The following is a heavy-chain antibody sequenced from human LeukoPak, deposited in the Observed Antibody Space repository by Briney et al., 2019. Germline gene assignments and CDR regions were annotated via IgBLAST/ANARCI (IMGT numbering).Heavy chain of an antibody. CDR1: GGSISSGGYY. CDR3: ARGGSSGWYSYYGMDV. Sequence: SETLSLTCTVSGGSISSGGYYWNWIRHHPGKGLEWIGYIYYSGSTNYNPSLKSRVTISVDTSKNQFSLKLSSVTAADTAVYYCARGGSSGWYSYYGMDVWGQGTTVTVSS. D-gene: IGHD6-19*01. J-gene: IGHJ6*02. CDR2: IYYSGST. V-gene: IGHV4-61*08.